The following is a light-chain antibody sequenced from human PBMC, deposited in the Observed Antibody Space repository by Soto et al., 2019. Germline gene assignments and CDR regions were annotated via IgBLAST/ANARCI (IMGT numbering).Light chain of an antibody. CDR2: SNN. Sequence: QSVLTQPHSASGTAGQRVTISCSGSTSNIGSNTVNWYQQLPGTAPKTLIYSNNQSPSGVPDRFSGSKSGTSGSLAISGLLSEDEADYYCAPWDDSLNGYVFGTGTKVTVL. CDR3: APWDDSLNGYV. J-gene: IGLJ1*01. V-gene: IGLV1-44*01. CDR1: TSNIGSNT.